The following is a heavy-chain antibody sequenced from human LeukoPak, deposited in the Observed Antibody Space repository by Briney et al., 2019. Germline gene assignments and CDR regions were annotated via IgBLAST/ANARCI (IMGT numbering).Heavy chain of an antibody. CDR1: GFTFSSYW. Sequence: GGSLRLSCVASGFTFSSYWMHWVRQAPGKGLEWVSRIDFETDTTTYAGSVKGRFTISRDNTKNTLYLQMDSLRDEDAAVYYCVRAGSGFDYWGQGTLVTVTP. D-gene: IGHD2-15*01. CDR2: IDFETDTT. V-gene: IGHV3-74*01. J-gene: IGHJ4*02. CDR3: VRAGSGFDY.